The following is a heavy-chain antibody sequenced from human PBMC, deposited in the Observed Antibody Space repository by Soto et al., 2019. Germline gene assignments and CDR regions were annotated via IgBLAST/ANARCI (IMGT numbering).Heavy chain of an antibody. CDR1: GFTFRNYG. CDR2: ISYDGSNK. J-gene: IGHJ4*02. D-gene: IGHD6-19*01. CDR3: AKDAGGAGWYYFDY. V-gene: IGHV3-30*18. Sequence: QVQLVESGGGVVQPGRSLRLSCAASGFTFRNYGMHWVRQAPGKGLEWVAVISYDGSNKYYAVSVKGRFTISRDNSKNTLYLQMNSLRAEDTAVYYCAKDAGGAGWYYFDYWGQGTLVTVSS.